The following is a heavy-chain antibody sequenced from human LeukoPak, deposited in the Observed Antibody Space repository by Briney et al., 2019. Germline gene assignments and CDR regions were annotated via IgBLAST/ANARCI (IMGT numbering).Heavy chain of an antibody. CDR3: ARHYSWAFDI. CDR2: IYYSGST. CDR1: GGSISSYY. Sequence: PSETLSLTCTVSGGSISSYYWSWIRQPPGKGLEWIGYIYYSGSTNYNPSLKSRVTISVDTSKNQFSLRLSSVTAADTAVYYCARHYSWAFDIWGQGTMVTVSS. D-gene: IGHD3-10*01. V-gene: IGHV4-59*01. J-gene: IGHJ3*02.